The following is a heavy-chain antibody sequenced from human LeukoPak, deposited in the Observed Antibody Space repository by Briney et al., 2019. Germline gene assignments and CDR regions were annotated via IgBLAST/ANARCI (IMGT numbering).Heavy chain of an antibody. J-gene: IGHJ4*02. Sequence: SETLSLTCTVSGVSISRSSYYWGWLRQPPGKGLEWIGSIYYSGSTYYNPSLKSRVTTSVDTSKNQFSLKLRSVTAADTAVYYCARVRDDYDDYWGQGTLVTVSS. V-gene: IGHV4-39*07. D-gene: IGHD4/OR15-4a*01. CDR1: GVSISRSSYY. CDR3: ARVRDDYDDY. CDR2: IYYSGST.